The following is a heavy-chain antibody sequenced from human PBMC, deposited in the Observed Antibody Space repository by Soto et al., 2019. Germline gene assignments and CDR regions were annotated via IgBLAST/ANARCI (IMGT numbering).Heavy chain of an antibody. CDR2: IDPSDSYT. J-gene: IGHJ6*02. V-gene: IGHV5-10-1*01. D-gene: IGHD6-19*01. Sequence: PGESLKISCKVSGYSFTSYWISWVRQMPGKGLEWMGRIDPSDSYTNYSPSFQGHVSISADKSISTAYLQWSSLKASDTAMYYCARSRRGAYSSGWYSPSGYYNYGIDVWGQGTKVTVSS. CDR1: GYSFTSYW. CDR3: ARSRRGAYSSGWYSPSGYYNYGIDV.